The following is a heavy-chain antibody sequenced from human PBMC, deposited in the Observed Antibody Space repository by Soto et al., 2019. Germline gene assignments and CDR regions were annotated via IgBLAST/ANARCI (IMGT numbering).Heavy chain of an antibody. V-gene: IGHV4-38-2*02. Sequence: PSETLSLTCTVSGYSISSGYHWAWIRQPPGKGLEWLGSVHYSGNTYYNPSLKSRLTISVDKSKNQFSLNLSSVTAADTAMYYCARQDRVVAEGRWFDPWGQGTLVTVS. CDR3: ARQDRVVAEGRWFDP. J-gene: IGHJ5*02. CDR2: VHYSGNT. CDR1: GYSISSGYH. D-gene: IGHD2-15*01.